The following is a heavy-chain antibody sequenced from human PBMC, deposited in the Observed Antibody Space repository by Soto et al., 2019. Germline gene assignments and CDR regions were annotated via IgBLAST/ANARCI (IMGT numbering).Heavy chain of an antibody. CDR2: VSYDGSNK. D-gene: IGHD5-18*01. Sequence: QVQLVESGGGVVQPGRSLRLSCAASGFTFSRYAMHWVRQAPGKGLDWVAVVSYDGSNKYYADSVKGRFTISRDNSKNPVDLQMNSLRAEDTAVYYCTAPRDTSMVYYFDYWGQGTLVTVSS. CDR1: GFTFSRYA. J-gene: IGHJ4*02. V-gene: IGHV3-30-3*01. CDR3: TAPRDTSMVYYFDY.